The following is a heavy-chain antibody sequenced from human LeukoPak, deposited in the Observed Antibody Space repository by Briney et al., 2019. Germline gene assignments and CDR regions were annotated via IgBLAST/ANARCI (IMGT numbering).Heavy chain of an antibody. CDR1: GFTFSDYY. Sequence: PGGSLRLSCAASGFTFSDYYMSWIRQAPGKGLEWVSYIGSSGSTIYYADSVKGRFTISRDNAKNSLYLQMNGLRAEDTAVYYCARVLIAAAGTYWYFDLWGRGTLVTVSS. J-gene: IGHJ2*01. D-gene: IGHD6-13*01. V-gene: IGHV3-11*01. CDR3: ARVLIAAAGTYWYFDL. CDR2: IGSSGSTI.